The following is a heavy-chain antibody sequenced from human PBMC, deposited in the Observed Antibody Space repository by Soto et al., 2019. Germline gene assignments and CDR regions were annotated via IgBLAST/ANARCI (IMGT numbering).Heavy chain of an antibody. J-gene: IGHJ3*02. CDR1: GFTFSSYG. CDR3: AKAAVSDAFDI. CDR2: ISYDGSNK. V-gene: IGHV3-30*18. D-gene: IGHD6-19*01. Sequence: GSLRLSCAASGFTFSSYGMHWVRQAPGKGLEWVAVISYDGSNKYYADSVKGRFTVSRDNSKNTLYLQMNSLRAEDTAVYYCAKAAVSDAFDIWGQGTMVTVSS.